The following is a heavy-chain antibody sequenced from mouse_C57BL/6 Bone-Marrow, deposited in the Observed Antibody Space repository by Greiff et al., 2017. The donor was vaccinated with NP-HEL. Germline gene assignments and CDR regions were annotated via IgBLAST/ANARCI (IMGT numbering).Heavy chain of an antibody. CDR3: ARHVDYGSSFFCDY. CDR1: GFTFSDYY. CDR2: ISNGGGST. D-gene: IGHD1-1*01. J-gene: IGHJ2*01. V-gene: IGHV5-12*01. Sequence: EVKLVESGGGLVQPGGSLKLSCAASGFTFSDYYMYWVRQTPEKRLEWVAYISNGGGSTYYPDTVKGRFTISRDNAKNTLYLQMSRLKSEDTAMYYCARHVDYGSSFFCDYWGQGTTLTVSS.